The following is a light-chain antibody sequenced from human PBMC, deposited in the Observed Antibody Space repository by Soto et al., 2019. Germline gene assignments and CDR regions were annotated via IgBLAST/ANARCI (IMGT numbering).Light chain of an antibody. Sequence: DIQMTQSPSSLPASVGDRVTIACQASQDINTFLNWYQQRPGEAPKLLIFHTSNLEAGVPSRFSGSVSGTSFTFTITSLQPEDFATYYCQQYQTLPYTFGQGTKVDIK. J-gene: IGKJ2*01. CDR2: HTS. CDR3: QQYQTLPYT. CDR1: QDINTF. V-gene: IGKV1-33*01.